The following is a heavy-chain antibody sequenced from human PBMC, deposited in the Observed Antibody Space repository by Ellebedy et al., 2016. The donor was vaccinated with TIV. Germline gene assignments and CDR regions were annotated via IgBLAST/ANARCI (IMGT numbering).Heavy chain of an antibody. V-gene: IGHV3-30*18. CDR2: ISYDGSNK. J-gene: IGHJ4*02. Sequence: GGSLRLXXAASAFTFSSYGMHWVRQAPGKGLEWVAVISYDGSNKYYADSVKGRFTISRDNSKNTLYLQMNSLRAEDTAVYYCAKEDYGSGSYLFDYWGQGTLVTVSS. CDR3: AKEDYGSGSYLFDY. CDR1: AFTFSSYG. D-gene: IGHD3-10*01.